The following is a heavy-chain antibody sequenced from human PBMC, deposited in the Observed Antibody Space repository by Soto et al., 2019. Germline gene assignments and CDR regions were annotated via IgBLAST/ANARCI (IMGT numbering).Heavy chain of an antibody. CDR3: ARSIVVVTALDY. D-gene: IGHD2-21*02. CDR2: INAGNGNT. Sequence: GASVKVSCKASGYTFTNYSMHWGRQAPGQRLEWMGWINAGNGNTKYSQKFQGRVTITRDTSASTAYMELSSLRSEDTAVYYCARSIVVVTALDYWGQGTLVTVSS. CDR1: GYTFTNYS. J-gene: IGHJ4*02. V-gene: IGHV1-3*01.